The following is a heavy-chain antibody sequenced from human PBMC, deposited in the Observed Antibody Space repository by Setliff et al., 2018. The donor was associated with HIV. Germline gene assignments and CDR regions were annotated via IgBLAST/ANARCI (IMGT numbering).Heavy chain of an antibody. J-gene: IGHJ4*02. CDR1: GGSISGYY. V-gene: IGHV4-59*01. Sequence: SETVSLTCTVSGGSISGYYWSWIRQPPGKGLEWIGYIYYIGNTNYNPSLKGRVTLSVDTSKNQLSLKLSSVTAADTAVYYCARGRSRYYYDGSGYYVDYWGQGTLVTVSS. CDR2: IYYIGNT. CDR3: ARGRSRYYYDGSGYYVDY. D-gene: IGHD3-22*01.